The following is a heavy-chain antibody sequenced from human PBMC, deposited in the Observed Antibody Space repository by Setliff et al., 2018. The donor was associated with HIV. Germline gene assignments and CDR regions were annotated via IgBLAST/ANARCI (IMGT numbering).Heavy chain of an antibody. J-gene: IGHJ4*02. CDR2: IIPIFGTT. CDR1: GGRFSNYG. Sequence: SVKVSCKASGGRFSNYGISWVRQAPGQGLEWMGGIIPIFGTTNYAQMFQGRVTITADESTSTAYMELTSLRSEDTAMYYCAVVNKVTDFEYWGQGTLVTVSS. CDR3: AVVNKVTDFEY. D-gene: IGHD2-21*01. V-gene: IGHV1-69*13.